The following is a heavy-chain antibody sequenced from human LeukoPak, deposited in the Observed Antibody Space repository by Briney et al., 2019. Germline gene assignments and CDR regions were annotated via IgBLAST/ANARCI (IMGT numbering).Heavy chain of an antibody. CDR3: ARVTKSSSWYYYYYYMDV. Sequence: ASETLSLTCTVSGGSISSSSYYWGWIRQPPGKGLEWIGSIYYSGSTYYNPSLKSRVTISVDTSKNQFSLKLSSVTAADTAVYYCARVTKSSSWYYYYYYMDVWGKGTTVTVSS. J-gene: IGHJ6*03. CDR1: GGSISSSSYY. CDR2: IYYSGST. V-gene: IGHV4-39*01. D-gene: IGHD6-13*01.